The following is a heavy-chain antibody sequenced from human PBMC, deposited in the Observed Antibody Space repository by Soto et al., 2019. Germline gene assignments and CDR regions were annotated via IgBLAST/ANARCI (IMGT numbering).Heavy chain of an antibody. J-gene: IGHJ4*02. Sequence: EVQLVASGGGSVQPGASLRLSSAASGFTFSHYGMNWARQAPGRGLEGVTHINAPGETKSYSDSVKDRFTVSRVDAKNALYLRMSSLRADDSAIYYCARDPEGINDFDYGVQGTRVTVSS. CDR3: ARDPEGINDFDY. CDR2: INAPGETK. CDR1: GFTFSHYG. D-gene: IGHD2-21*01. V-gene: IGHV3-48*04.